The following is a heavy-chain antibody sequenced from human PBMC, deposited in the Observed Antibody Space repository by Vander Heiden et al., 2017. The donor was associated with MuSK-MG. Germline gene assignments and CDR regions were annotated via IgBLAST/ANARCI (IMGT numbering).Heavy chain of an antibody. CDR3: ATEGRTDTPILGGDWFDP. V-gene: IGHV3-23*01. CDR2: ISGSGGST. J-gene: IGHJ5*02. CDR1: GFTVSSYA. D-gene: IGHD5-18*01. Sequence: EVQLLESGGGLVQPGESLRLACAASGFTVSSYAMSWVRQAPGKGLEWVAVISGSGGSTYYADSVKGRFSISRDNSKNTLYLQMNSLRAEDTAVYYCATEGRTDTPILGGDWFDPWGQGTLVTVSS.